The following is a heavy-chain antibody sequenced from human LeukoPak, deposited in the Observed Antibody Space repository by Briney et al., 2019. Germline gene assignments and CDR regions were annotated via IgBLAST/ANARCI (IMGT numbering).Heavy chain of an antibody. CDR1: GFTFSNYA. Sequence: PGSSLRLSCAASGFTFSNYAMNWVRQAPGKGLEWVSLISGSTGSTYYADSVKGRFSISRDNSKNTVYLQMNSLRDEDTAVYYCARGTDGDWFDPWGQGTLVTVYS. J-gene: IGHJ5*02. V-gene: IGHV3-23*01. CDR3: ARGTDGDWFDP. CDR2: ISGSTGST. D-gene: IGHD3-10*01.